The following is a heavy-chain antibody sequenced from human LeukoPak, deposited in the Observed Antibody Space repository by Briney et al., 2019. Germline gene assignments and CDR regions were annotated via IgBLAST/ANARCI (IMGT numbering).Heavy chain of an antibody. V-gene: IGHV4-59*01. Sequence: SETLSLTCTVSGGSISSYYRSWIRQPPGKGLEWIGYIYYSGSTNYNPSLKSRVTISVDTSKNQFSLKLSSVTAADTAVYYCARVRVRASFFDYWGQGTLVTVSS. J-gene: IGHJ4*02. CDR2: IYYSGST. CDR1: GGSISSYY. CDR3: ARVRVRASFFDY.